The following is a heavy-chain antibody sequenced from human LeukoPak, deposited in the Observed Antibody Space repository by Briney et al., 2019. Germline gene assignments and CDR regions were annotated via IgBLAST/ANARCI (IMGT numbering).Heavy chain of an antibody. CDR3: ARARGLDYYDSSGYFNL. Sequence: GGSLRLSCAASGFTFSSYSMNWVRQAPGKGLEWVSSISSSSSYIYYADSVKGRFTISRDNAKNSLYLQMNSLRAEDTALYYCARARGLDYYDSSGYFNLWGQGTLVTVSS. V-gene: IGHV3-21*04. J-gene: IGHJ4*02. CDR2: ISSSSSYI. CDR1: GFTFSSYS. D-gene: IGHD3-22*01.